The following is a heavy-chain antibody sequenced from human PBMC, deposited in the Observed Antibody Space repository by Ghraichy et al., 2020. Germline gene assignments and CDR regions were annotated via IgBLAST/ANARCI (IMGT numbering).Heavy chain of an antibody. J-gene: IGHJ4*02. CDR2: ISGSGGST. V-gene: IGHV3-23*01. CDR3: AKYRGDYPWKLYFDY. CDR1: GFTFSSYA. Sequence: GGSLRLSCAASGFTFSSYAMSWVRQAPGKGLEWVSAISGSGGSTYYADSVKGRFTISRDNSKNTLYLQMNSLRAEDTAVYYCAKYRGDYPWKLYFDYWGQGTLVTVSS. D-gene: IGHD4-17*01.